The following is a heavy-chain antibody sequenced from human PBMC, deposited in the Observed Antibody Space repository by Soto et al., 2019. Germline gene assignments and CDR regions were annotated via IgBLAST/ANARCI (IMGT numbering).Heavy chain of an antibody. Sequence: QLQLQESGPGLVKPSEPLPLTCTVSGGSVRSTSYYWGWIRQPPEKWLEWIGRIYYSGSTYHNQSLKSLLTISVHTSKNQFYLKLSSVTAAYTAVYYCARIVGIRNRIGKGYYFAYWGQGNLVTVSS. J-gene: IGHJ4*02. CDR3: ARIVGIRNRIGKGYYFAY. D-gene: IGHD2-21*01. CDR2: IYYSGST. V-gene: IGHV4-39*01. CDR1: GGSVRSTSYY.